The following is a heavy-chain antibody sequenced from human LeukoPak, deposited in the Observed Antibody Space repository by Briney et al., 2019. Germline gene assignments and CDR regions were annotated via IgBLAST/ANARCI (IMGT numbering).Heavy chain of an antibody. V-gene: IGHV3-30*18. Sequence: GGSLSLSCAASGFTFSSYGMHWVRQAPGKGLEWVAVISYDGSNKYYADSVKGRFTISRDNSKNTLYLQMNSLRAEDTAVYYCAKDYDSSGYYHFDYWGEGTMVTVSS. CDR3: AKDYDSSGYYHFDY. D-gene: IGHD3-22*01. CDR1: GFTFSSYG. J-gene: IGHJ4*02. CDR2: ISYDGSNK.